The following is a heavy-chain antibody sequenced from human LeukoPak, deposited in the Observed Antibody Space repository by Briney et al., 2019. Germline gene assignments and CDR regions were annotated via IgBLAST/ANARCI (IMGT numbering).Heavy chain of an antibody. Sequence: ASVKVSCKASGGTFSSYAISWVRQAPGQGLEWMGGIIPVFGTANYAQKFQGRVTITTDESTSTAYMELSSLRSEDTAVYYCARVHHDFWSGYPGYYYMDVWGKGTTVTVSS. CDR3: ARVHHDFWSGYPGYYYMDV. V-gene: IGHV1-69*05. CDR1: GGTFSSYA. CDR2: IIPVFGTA. J-gene: IGHJ6*03. D-gene: IGHD3-3*01.